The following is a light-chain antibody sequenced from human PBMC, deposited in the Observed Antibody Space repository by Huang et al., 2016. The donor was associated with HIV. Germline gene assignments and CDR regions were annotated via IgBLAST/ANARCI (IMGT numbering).Light chain of an antibody. CDR2: GIS. CDR3: QQYISFPIT. Sequence: DVQMTKSPSSLSASVGDKFTITCRASQDISNALAWFQQKPGKAPKSLIFGISKLQGGVPSRFSGSGSGTDFTLTINSLQPEDFATYYCQQYISFPITFGQGTRLDIK. J-gene: IGKJ5*01. V-gene: IGKV1-16*01. CDR1: QDISNA.